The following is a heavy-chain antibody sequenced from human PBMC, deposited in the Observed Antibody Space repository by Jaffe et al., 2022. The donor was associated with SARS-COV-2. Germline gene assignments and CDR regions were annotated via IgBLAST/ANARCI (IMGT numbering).Heavy chain of an antibody. CDR2: IKHDGTEK. D-gene: IGHD3-22*01. V-gene: IGHV3-7*01. J-gene: IGHJ4*02. CDR1: GFTFSNYW. CDR3: MSRDSYDRIGPF. Sequence: EVQLVESGGGLVRPGGSLRLSCTASGFTFSNYWMSWVRQAPGKGLEWVANIKHDGTEKNYVDSVKGRFTISRDNAKSSLSLQMNSLGAEDTAVYYCMSRDSYDRIGPFWGQGTLVTVSS.